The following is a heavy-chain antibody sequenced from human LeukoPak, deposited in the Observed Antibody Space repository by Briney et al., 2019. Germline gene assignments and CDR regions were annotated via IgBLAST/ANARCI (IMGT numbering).Heavy chain of an antibody. CDR2: ISWNRGVI. Sequence: GGSLRLSCAASGFTFDDYAMHWVRQAPGKGLEWVSGISWNRGVIGYADSVKGRFTISRDNAKNSLYLQMNSLRAEDTAVYYCARAGGSTVSHSDYWGQGTLVTVSS. CDR1: GFTFDDYA. J-gene: IGHJ4*02. V-gene: IGHV3-9*01. CDR3: ARAGGSTVSHSDY. D-gene: IGHD4-17*01.